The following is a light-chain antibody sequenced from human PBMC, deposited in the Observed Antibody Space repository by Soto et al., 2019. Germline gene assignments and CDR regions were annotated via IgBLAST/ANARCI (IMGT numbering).Light chain of an antibody. V-gene: IGKV1-39*01. Sequence: DIQMTQSPSPLSASLGDRVTITCRASQSISNYLNWYQHKPGTAPKLLIYAASNLQSGVPSRFSGSGSGTEFTLTISSLRPDDFATYFCQQTYITPGNFGPGTKVDIK. CDR2: AAS. CDR1: QSISNY. CDR3: QQTYITPGN. J-gene: IGKJ3*01.